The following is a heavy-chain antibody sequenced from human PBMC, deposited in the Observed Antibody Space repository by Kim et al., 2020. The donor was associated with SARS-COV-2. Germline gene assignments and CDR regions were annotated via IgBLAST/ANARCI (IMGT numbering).Heavy chain of an antibody. Sequence: GESLKISCKGSGYSFTSYWIGWVRQMPGKGLEWMGIIYPGDSDTRYSPSFQGQVTISADKSISTAYLQWSSLKASDTAMYYCARAGVSDSSSWYVGDYWGQGTLVTVSS. CDR3: ARAGVSDSSSWYVGDY. D-gene: IGHD6-13*01. CDR2: IYPGDSDT. CDR1: GYSFTSYW. V-gene: IGHV5-51*01. J-gene: IGHJ4*02.